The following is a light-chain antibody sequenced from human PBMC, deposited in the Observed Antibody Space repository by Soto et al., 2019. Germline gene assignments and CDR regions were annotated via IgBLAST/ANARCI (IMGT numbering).Light chain of an antibody. V-gene: IGLV1-51*02. CDR3: GTWDNSLSIYV. CDR1: SSNIGNNY. Sequence: QSVLAQPPSVSAAPGQKVTTSCSGTSSNIGNNYVSWYQHFPGTAPKLLIYEDNKRPSEIPDRFSGSKSGTSATLGITGLQTGDEADYYCGTWDNSLSIYVFATGTKVTVL. CDR2: EDN. J-gene: IGLJ1*01.